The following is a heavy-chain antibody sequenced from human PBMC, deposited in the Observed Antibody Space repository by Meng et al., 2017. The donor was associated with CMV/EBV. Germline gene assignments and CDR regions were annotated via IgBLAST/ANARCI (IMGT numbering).Heavy chain of an antibody. CDR3: ARFPYYDFWSGYYTWVGGPPNSIDY. D-gene: IGHD3-3*01. CDR2: ISYDGSNK. CDR1: GFTFSSYA. Sequence: GESLKISCAASGFTFSSYAMHWVRQAPGKGLEWVAVISYDGSNKYYADSVKGRFTISRDNSKNTLYLQMNSLRAEDTVVYYCARFPYYDFWSGYYTWVGGPPNSIDYWGQGTLVTVSS. J-gene: IGHJ4*02. V-gene: IGHV3-30-3*01.